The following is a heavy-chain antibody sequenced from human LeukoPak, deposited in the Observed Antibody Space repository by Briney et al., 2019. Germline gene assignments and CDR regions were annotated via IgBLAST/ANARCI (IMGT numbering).Heavy chain of an antibody. J-gene: IGHJ4*02. CDR3: ATTSIAAAVPGCFDY. V-gene: IGHV3-48*03. Sequence: QPGGSLRLSCEASGFTFSSYEMNWVRQAPGKGLEWVPYISSSGKTIYYADSTKGRFTVSRDNAKNSLYLQMNSLRAEDTAVYYCATTSIAAAVPGCFDYWGQGTLVTVFS. CDR2: ISSSGKTI. D-gene: IGHD6-13*01. CDR1: GFTFSSYE.